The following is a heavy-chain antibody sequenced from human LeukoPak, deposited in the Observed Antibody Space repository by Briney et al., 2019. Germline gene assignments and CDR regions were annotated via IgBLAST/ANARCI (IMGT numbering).Heavy chain of an antibody. V-gene: IGHV1-8*01. CDR2: MNPNSGST. D-gene: IGHD3-22*01. J-gene: IGHJ6*02. CDR3: ARGPEYYYDSSGYYYRYYYYGMDV. Sequence: GASVKVSCKASGYTFTSYDINWLRQATGQGLEWMGWMNPNSGSTGYAQKFQGRVTMTRNTSISTAYMELSSLRSEDTAVYYCARGPEYYYDSSGYYYRYYYYGMDVWGQGTTVTASS. CDR1: GYTFTSYD.